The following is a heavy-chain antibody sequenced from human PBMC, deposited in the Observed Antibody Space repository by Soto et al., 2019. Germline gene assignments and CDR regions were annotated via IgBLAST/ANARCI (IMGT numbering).Heavy chain of an antibody. CDR2: INHSGST. Sequence: SETLSLTCTISGGSISSSSYYWGWIRQPPGTGLEWIGEINHSGSTNYNPSLKSRVTISVDTSKNQFSLKLTSVTAADTAVYYCARDKITGLFDYWGQGTLVTVSS. D-gene: IGHD2-8*02. CDR3: ARDKITGLFDY. CDR1: GGSISSSSYY. V-gene: IGHV4-39*07. J-gene: IGHJ4*02.